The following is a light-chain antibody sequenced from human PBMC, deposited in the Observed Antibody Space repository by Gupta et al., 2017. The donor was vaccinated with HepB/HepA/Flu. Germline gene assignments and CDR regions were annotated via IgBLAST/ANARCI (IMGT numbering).Light chain of an antibody. CDR2: EVS. CDR1: SSAVGSYNL. J-gene: IGLJ3*02. CDR3: CSYAGSSTL. Sequence: QSALPQPASVSGSPGQSITISCTGPSSAVGSYNLVSWYQQHPGKAPKLMIYEVSKRPSGVSNRFSGSKAGNTASLTISGLQAEDEADYYCCSYAGSSTLFGGGTKLTVL. V-gene: IGLV2-23*02.